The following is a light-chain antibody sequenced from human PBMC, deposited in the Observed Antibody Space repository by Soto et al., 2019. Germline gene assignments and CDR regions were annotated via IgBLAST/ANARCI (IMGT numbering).Light chain of an antibody. Sequence: DIQMTQSPSTLSGSVGDRVTITCRASQTISSWLAWYQQKPGKAPKLLIYKASTLKSGVPSRFSGSGSGTEFTLTISSLQPDDFATYYCQEYNSYPVNFGQGTRLEIK. V-gene: IGKV1-5*03. CDR3: QEYNSYPVN. CDR1: QTISSW. J-gene: IGKJ5*01. CDR2: KAS.